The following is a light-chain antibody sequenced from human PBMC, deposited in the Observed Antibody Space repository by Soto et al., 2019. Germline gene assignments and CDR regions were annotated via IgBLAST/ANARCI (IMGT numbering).Light chain of an antibody. V-gene: IGLV1-40*01. CDR2: GNS. Sequence: QSVLTQPPSVSGAPGQRVTISCTGSSSNIGAGYDVHWYQQLPGTAPKLLIYGNSNRPSGVPDRFSGSKSGTSASLAITGPQALDVAGDDCQAYVSSVSGRVFGGATMLTVL. CDR3: QAYVSSVSGRV. J-gene: IGLJ3*02. CDR1: SSNIGAGYD.